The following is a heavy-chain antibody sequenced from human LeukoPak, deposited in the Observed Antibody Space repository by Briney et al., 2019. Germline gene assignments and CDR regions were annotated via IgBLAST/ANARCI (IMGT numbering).Heavy chain of an antibody. CDR3: AKDLVYDYGDYGRAFDI. CDR2: IGGSGGST. V-gene: IGHV3-23*01. J-gene: IGHJ3*02. CDR1: GFTFSSYA. D-gene: IGHD4-17*01. Sequence: GGSLRLSCAASGFTFSSYAVSWVRQAPGKGLEWVSAIGGSGGSTYYADSVKGRFTISRDNSKNTLYLQMNSLRAEDTAVYYCAKDLVYDYGDYGRAFDIWGQGTMVTVSS.